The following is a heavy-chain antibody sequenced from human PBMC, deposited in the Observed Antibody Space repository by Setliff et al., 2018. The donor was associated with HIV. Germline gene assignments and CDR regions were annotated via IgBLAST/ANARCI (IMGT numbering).Heavy chain of an antibody. CDR1: GYSFTTYA. D-gene: IGHD3-3*01. Sequence: GASVKVSCKASGYSFTTYAIRWVRQAPGQGLEWMGWISAYNGNTLYAQKFQGRVTMTTDTSTSTAYMELSRLRSDDTAVYYCAKDHGPPDSNFWIDPLYMDVWGKGTTVTVSS. J-gene: IGHJ6*03. V-gene: IGHV1-18*01. CDR2: ISAYNGNT. CDR3: AKDHGPPDSNFWIDPLYMDV.